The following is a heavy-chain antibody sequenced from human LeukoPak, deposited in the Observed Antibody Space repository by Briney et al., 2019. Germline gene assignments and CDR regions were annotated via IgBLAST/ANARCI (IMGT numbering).Heavy chain of an antibody. J-gene: IGHJ4*02. V-gene: IGHV4-30-2*01. D-gene: IGHD2-15*01. CDR3: ARESGDATFDY. CDR1: GGSINSGGYS. CDR2: IYHSGST. Sequence: TLSLTCAVSGGSINSGGYSWSWIRQPPGKGLEWIGYIYHSGSTYYNPSLKSRVTISVDRSKNQFSLKLSSVTAADTAVYYCARESGDATFDYWGQGTLVTVSS.